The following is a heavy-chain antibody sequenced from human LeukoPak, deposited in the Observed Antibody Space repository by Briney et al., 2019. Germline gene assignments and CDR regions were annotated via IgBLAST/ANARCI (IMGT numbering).Heavy chain of an antibody. CDR2: IYTSGST. CDR3: ATRKLGYCSGGSCYGESDY. D-gene: IGHD2-15*01. V-gene: IGHV4-4*07. CDR1: GGSISSYY. J-gene: IGHJ4*02. Sequence: PSETLSLTCTVSGGSISSYYWSWIRQPAGKGLEWIGRIYTSGSTNYNPSLKSRVTISVDKSRNQFSLKLSSVTAADTAVYYCATRKLGYCSGGSCYGESDYWGQGNLVTVSS.